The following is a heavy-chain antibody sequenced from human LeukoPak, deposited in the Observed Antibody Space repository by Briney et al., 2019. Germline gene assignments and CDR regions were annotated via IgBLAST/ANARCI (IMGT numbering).Heavy chain of an antibody. V-gene: IGHV3-7*01. D-gene: IGHD6-13*01. CDR3: KSGGAAPGSFDN. CDR1: GFTFSDYW. CDR2: IKYDGDEE. Sequence: GGSLRLSCAASGFTFSDYWMSWMRQAPGKGLEWVANIKYDGDEEYYVDSVKGRFTISRDNAKNSLYQQLNSLRVEDTAVYYCKSGGAAPGSFDNRGQGTLVTVSP. J-gene: IGHJ4*02.